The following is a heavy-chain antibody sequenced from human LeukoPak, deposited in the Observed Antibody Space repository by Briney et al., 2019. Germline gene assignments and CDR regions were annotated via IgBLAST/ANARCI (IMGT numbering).Heavy chain of an antibody. J-gene: IGHJ4*02. CDR1: GGSISSYY. CDR3: ARHVAIDRYYFDY. V-gene: IGHV4-59*08. D-gene: IGHD2-21*01. CDR2: IYYSGST. Sequence: PSETLSLTCTVSGGSISSYYWSWFRQPPGKRLEWIGYIYYSGSTNYNPSLKSRVTISVDTSKNQFSLKLSSVTAADTAVYYCARHVAIDRYYFDYWGQGTLVTVSS.